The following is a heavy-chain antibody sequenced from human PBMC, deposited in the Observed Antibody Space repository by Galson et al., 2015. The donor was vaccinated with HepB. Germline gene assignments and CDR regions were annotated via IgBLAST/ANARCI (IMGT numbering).Heavy chain of an antibody. CDR1: GGTFSSYA. V-gene: IGHV1-69*04. D-gene: IGHD6-13*01. Sequence: SVKVSCKASGGTFSSYAISWVRQAPGQGLEWMGRIIPILGIANYAQKFQGRVTITADKSTSTAYMELSSLRSEDTAVYYCARDSHIAAAGRGWFDPWGQGTLVTVSS. CDR2: IIPILGIA. J-gene: IGHJ5*02. CDR3: ARDSHIAAAGRGWFDP.